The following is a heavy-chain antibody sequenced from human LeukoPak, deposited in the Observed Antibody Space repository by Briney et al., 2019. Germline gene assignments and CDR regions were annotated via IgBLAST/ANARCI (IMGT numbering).Heavy chain of an antibody. D-gene: IGHD6-6*01. J-gene: IGHJ6*02. Sequence: SETLSLTCAVYGGSFSGYYWSWIRQPPGKGLEWIGEINHSGSTNYNPSLKSRVTISVDTSKNQSSLKLSSVTAADTDVYYCARSVIGSSSSSSSYYGMDVWGQGTTVTVSS. CDR2: INHSGST. CDR1: GGSFSGYY. CDR3: ARSVIGSSSSSSSYYGMDV. V-gene: IGHV4-34*01.